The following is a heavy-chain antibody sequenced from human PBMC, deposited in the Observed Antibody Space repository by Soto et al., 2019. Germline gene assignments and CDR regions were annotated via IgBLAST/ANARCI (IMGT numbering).Heavy chain of an antibody. CDR2: IPSRGRP. V-gene: IGHV4-30-4*01. D-gene: IGHD6-25*01. CDR3: AREMRDSSGIDY. Sequence: SETLSLTCTVSGASIAGGSYYWRWVRQPPGKGLEWIGYIPSRGRPFYNPSLTSRGTISADSSKNQLSLQLTSVTAADTAVYYCAREMRDSSGIDYWGQGTLVTVSS. J-gene: IGHJ4*02. CDR1: GASIAGGSYY.